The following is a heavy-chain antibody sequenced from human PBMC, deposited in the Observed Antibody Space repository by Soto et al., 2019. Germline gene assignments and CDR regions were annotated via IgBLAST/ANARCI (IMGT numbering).Heavy chain of an antibody. CDR3: ARDLSSPPYNWFDP. D-gene: IGHD6-13*01. V-gene: IGHV4-4*07. CDR1: GCSISSYY. Sequence: PSETLSLTCPVSGCSISSYYWSWIRQPAGKGLEWIGRIYSNGGTIYNPSVQSRITVSIDTSKNQFSLKLTSVTAADTAVYYCARDLSSPPYNWFDPWGRGILVNVYS. J-gene: IGHJ5*02. CDR2: IYSNGGT.